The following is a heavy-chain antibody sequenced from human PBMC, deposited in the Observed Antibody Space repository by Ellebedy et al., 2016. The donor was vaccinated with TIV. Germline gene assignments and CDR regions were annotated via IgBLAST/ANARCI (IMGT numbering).Heavy chain of an antibody. J-gene: IGHJ4*02. CDR1: GFTFSSYG. V-gene: IGHV3-33*01. CDR2: IWYDGTNK. D-gene: IGHD6-13*01. Sequence: GESLKISCAASGFTFSSYGMHWVRHAPGKGLEWVAVIWYDGTNKYYADSVKGRFTISRDKSMNTLYLQMNSLRAEDTAVYFCARDSPRGIAGQFDYWGQGTLVTVSS. CDR3: ARDSPRGIAGQFDY.